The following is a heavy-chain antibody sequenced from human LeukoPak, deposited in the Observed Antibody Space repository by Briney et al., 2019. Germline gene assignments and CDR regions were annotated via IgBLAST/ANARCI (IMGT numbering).Heavy chain of an antibody. CDR3: TRGAGWLIDY. CDR1: GGSISSGSYY. Sequence: PSQTLSLTCTVSGGSISSGSYYWGWVRQPPGKGLEWIGNIYYSGSTYYNPSLKSRVTISADTSKNQFSLKLNSLTTADTAVYYCTRGAGWLIDYWGQGILVTVSS. V-gene: IGHV4-39*07. CDR2: IYYSGST. J-gene: IGHJ4*02. D-gene: IGHD3-16*01.